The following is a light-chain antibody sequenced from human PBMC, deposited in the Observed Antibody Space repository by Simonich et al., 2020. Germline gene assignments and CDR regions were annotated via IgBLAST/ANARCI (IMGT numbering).Light chain of an antibody. CDR2: EVS. Sequence: QSALTQPPSVSGSPAQSVTISCTGTSSDVGSYNRVSWYQQPPGTAPNIMIYEVSNRPSGGPDRFSGSKSSNTASLTICGLQAEDAADYYCSSYTSSSTWVFGGGTKLTVL. CDR1: SSDVGSYNR. CDR3: SSYTSSSTWV. J-gene: IGLJ3*02. V-gene: IGLV2-18*02.